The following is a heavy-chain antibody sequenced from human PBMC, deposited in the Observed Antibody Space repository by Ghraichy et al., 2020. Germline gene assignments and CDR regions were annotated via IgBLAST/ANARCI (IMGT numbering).Heavy chain of an antibody. CDR1: GGSISSGGYY. V-gene: IGHV4-31*03. Sequence: SETLSLTCTVSGGSISSGGYYWSWIRQHPGKGLEWIGYIYFSGITYYNPSLKSRLIISLDTSKTQFSLELTSVTAGDTAVYYCARSSVPSYSFDDWGQGTRVT. CDR2: IYFSGIT. J-gene: IGHJ4*02. CDR3: ARSSVPSYSFDD. D-gene: IGHD3-16*02.